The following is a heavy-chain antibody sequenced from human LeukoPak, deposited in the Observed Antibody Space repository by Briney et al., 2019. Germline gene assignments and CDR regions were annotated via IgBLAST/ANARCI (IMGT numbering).Heavy chain of an antibody. Sequence: SETLSLTCTVSGGSISSYYWSWIRQPPGKGLEWIGYIYYSGSTNYNPSLKSRVTISVDTSKNQFSLKLSSVTAADTAVYYCARGPTVVIRHFDYWGQGTLVTVSS. CDR2: IYYSGST. CDR1: GGSISSYY. V-gene: IGHV4-59*08. CDR3: ARGPTVVIRHFDY. D-gene: IGHD4-23*01. J-gene: IGHJ4*02.